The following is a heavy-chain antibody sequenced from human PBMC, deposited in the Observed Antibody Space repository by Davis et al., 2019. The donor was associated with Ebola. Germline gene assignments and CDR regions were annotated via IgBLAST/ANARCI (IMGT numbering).Heavy chain of an antibody. V-gene: IGHV1-8*01. Sequence: AASVKVSCKASGYTFTSYDINWVRQATGQGLEWMGWMNPNSGNTGYAQKFQGRVSMTRNTSISTVYMELSSLRSEDTAVYYCARRGYYYDSSGYYSLLDYWGQGTLVTVSS. CDR3: ARRGYYYDSSGYYSLLDY. CDR2: MNPNSGNT. D-gene: IGHD3-22*01. CDR1: GYTFTSYD. J-gene: IGHJ4*02.